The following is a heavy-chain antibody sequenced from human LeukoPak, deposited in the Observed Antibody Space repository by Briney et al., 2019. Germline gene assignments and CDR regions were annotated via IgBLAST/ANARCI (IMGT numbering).Heavy chain of an antibody. CDR1: GGSISSYY. CDR2: IYYSGNT. CDR3: ATTPGIVGATSFDY. D-gene: IGHD1-26*01. J-gene: IGHJ4*02. V-gene: IGHV4-59*01. Sequence: SETLSLTCTVSGGSISSYYWSWLRQPPGKGLEWIGYIYYSGNTNYNPSLKSRVTISVDTSKNQFSLKLSSVTAADTAVYYCATTPGIVGATSFDYWGQGTLVTVSS.